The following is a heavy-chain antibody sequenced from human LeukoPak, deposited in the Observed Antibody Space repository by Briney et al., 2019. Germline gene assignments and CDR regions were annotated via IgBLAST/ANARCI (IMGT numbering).Heavy chain of an antibody. CDR3: ARKQRGGLSGNLGGLFASYYTYYYMDV. J-gene: IGHJ6*03. D-gene: IGHD3-16*01. CDR2: INPSDGAT. Sequence: ASVKVSCKASGYTFTMYYIHWVRLAPGQGLEWMGMINPSDGATTFAQRFQGRVTMTRDMSTTTVYMALRSLRSDDTALYFCARKQRGGLSGNLGGLFASYYTYYYMDVWGRGTTVTVSS. V-gene: IGHV1-46*01. CDR1: GYTFTMYY.